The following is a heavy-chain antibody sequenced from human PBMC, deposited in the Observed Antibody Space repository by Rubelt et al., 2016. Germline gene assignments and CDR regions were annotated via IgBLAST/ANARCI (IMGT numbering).Heavy chain of an antibody. CDR1: GYSISSSSYY. CDR2: IYFSGST. CDR3: ARHGVGATLDY. D-gene: IGHD1-26*01. Sequence: QVQLQESGPGLVKPSETLSLTCTVSGYSISSSSYYWGWIRQPPGQGLEWIGSIYFSGSTYYNPSLKGRVTISVDTSKNQFSLKLSSVTAADTAVYYCARHGVGATLDYWGQGTLVTVSS. V-gene: IGHV4-39*01. J-gene: IGHJ4*02.